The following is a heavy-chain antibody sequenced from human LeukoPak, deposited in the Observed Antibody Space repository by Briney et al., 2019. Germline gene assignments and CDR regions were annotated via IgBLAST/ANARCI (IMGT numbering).Heavy chain of an antibody. J-gene: IGHJ5*02. D-gene: IGHD2-21*01. V-gene: IGHV1-2*02. CDR1: GYTFSDYY. CDR2: INPNSGAT. CDR3: ARPVDSYITTWIAYWFDH. Sequence: ASVKVSCKASGYTFSDYYMHWVRQAPGQGLQWMGWINPNSGATNYAQKFQGRVTMTRDTSISTAYMELSRLRSDDTAVYYCARPVDSYITTWIAYWFDHWGQGTLVTVSS.